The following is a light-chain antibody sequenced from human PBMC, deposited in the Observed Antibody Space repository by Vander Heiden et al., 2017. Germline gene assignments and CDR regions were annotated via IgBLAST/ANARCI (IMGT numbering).Light chain of an antibody. CDR3: LSPDSSGTYV. V-gene: IGLV3-25*03. CDR1: ALSKQY. Sequence: YELTQPPSVSVSPGQTARITCSGDALSKQYAYWYQQKSGQAPVMVIYTDTERPSGNPERFSGSSSGTTVTLTISGVHSEDEADYYCLSPDSSGTYVFGTGTKVTVL. CDR2: TDT. J-gene: IGLJ1*01.